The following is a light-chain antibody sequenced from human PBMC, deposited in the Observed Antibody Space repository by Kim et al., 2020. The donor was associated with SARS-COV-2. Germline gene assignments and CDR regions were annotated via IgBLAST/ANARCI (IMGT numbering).Light chain of an antibody. Sequence: AIQITQSPSSLSASTGDRVTITCRASQGISSYLAWYQQKSGKAPKLLIYAASTLQSGVPSRFSGSGSGTDFTLTISCLQSEDFATYYCHQYYSYPLTFGQGTKVDIK. V-gene: IGKV1-8*01. CDR3: HQYYSYPLT. CDR1: QGISSY. CDR2: AAS. J-gene: IGKJ1*01.